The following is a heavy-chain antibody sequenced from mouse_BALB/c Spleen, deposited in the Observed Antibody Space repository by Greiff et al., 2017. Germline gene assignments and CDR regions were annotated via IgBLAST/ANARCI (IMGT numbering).Heavy chain of an antibody. D-gene: IGHD4-1*01. CDR3: ARDEGTGTSWFAY. CDR2: IRNKANGYTT. V-gene: IGHV7-3*02. Sequence: EVQLQESGGGLVQPGGSLRLSCATSGFTFTDYYMSWVRQPPGKALEWLGFIRNKANGYTTEYSASVKGRFTISRDNSQSILYLQMNTLRAEDSATYYCARDEGTGTSWFAYWGQGTLVTVSA. CDR1: GFTFTDYY. J-gene: IGHJ3*01.